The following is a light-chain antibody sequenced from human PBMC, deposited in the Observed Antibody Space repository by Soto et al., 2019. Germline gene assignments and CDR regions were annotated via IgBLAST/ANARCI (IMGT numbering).Light chain of an antibody. V-gene: IGKV3-20*01. Sequence: EIVLTQSPGTLSLSPGEGATLSCRASQSISSNFLAWYQQKRGQAPRLLIHGASNRATGIPDRFSGSGSGTDFTLTITRLEPEDFAVYYCQQYGGSPRTFGQGNKVEVQ. CDR3: QQYGGSPRT. CDR2: GAS. J-gene: IGKJ1*01. CDR1: QSISSNF.